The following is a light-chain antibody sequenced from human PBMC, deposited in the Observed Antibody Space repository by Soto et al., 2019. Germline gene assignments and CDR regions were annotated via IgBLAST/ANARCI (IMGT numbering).Light chain of an antibody. CDR1: QSVSSSY. CDR3: QQYCSSPPYT. CDR2: GAS. V-gene: IGKV3-20*01. J-gene: IGKJ2*01. Sequence: ESVLTQSPGTLSLSPGERATLSCRASQSVSSSYLAWYQQKPGQAPRLLIYGASTRATGIPDRFSGSGSGTDFTLTISRLEPEDFAVYYCQQYCSSPPYTFGQGTKLEIK.